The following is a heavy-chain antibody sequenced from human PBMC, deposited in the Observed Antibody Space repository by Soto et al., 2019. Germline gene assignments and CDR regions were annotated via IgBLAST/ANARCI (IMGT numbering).Heavy chain of an antibody. CDR2: LSYDGNNK. J-gene: IGHJ4*02. Sequence: QVQLVESGGGVVQPGRSLRLSCAASGFTFRSYAMHWVRQAPGKGLELVAVLSYDGNNKYYADSVKGRFAISRDNSRNTLYLQMNSLRAEDPAVYYCARARLDTPALDYWGQGTLVTVSS. CDR1: GFTFRSYA. D-gene: IGHD2-2*01. V-gene: IGHV3-30*09. CDR3: ARARLDTPALDY.